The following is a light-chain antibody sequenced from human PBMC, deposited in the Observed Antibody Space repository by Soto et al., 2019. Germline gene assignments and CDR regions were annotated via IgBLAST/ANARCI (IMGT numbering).Light chain of an antibody. V-gene: IGKV3-15*01. CDR2: GAS. J-gene: IGKJ1*01. CDR3: QQYNNWPRT. CDR1: QSVSSN. Sequence: EIVMTQSPGTLSLSPGDTATLSCRASQSVSSNLAWYQQKPGQAPRLLIYGASTRATGIPARFSGSGSGTEFTLTISSLQPEDFAVYYCQQYNNWPRTFGQGTKVDIK.